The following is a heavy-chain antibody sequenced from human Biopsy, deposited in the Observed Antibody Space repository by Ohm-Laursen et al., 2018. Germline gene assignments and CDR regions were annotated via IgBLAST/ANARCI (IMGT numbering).Heavy chain of an antibody. CDR3: ARATNSTGWPYYYFYGMGV. V-gene: IGHV4-59*07. D-gene: IGHD2/OR15-2a*01. J-gene: IGHJ6*02. CDR1: GGSISSDY. Sequence: SDTLSLTCIVSGGSISSDYWSWIRQTPGKGLEWVGYIYYSGCTTYNPSLKSRVTISVDTSKNQFSMRLNSVTAAATAVYYCARATNSTGWPYYYFYGMGVWGQGTTVTVSS. CDR2: IYYSGCT.